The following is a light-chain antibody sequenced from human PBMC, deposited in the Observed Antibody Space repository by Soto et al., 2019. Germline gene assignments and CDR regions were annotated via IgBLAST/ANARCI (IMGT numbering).Light chain of an antibody. J-gene: IGKJ2*01. Sequence: ERVAITSRASQTITTYLNWYQHKPGKAPKLLIYAAISLQSGVPSRLSGSGSGTDFTLTISSLQPEDFATYYCDQPYNTAPSFGQGTKVDIK. CDR1: QTITTY. CDR2: AAI. V-gene: IGKV1-39*01. CDR3: DQPYNTAPS.